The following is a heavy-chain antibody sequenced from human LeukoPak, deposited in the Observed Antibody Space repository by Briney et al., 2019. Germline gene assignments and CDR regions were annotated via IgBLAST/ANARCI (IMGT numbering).Heavy chain of an antibody. J-gene: IGHJ6*03. D-gene: IGHD3-10*01. V-gene: IGHV3-21*01. CDR2: ISSRSTYI. CDR3: ARSPGGTYYYYYMDV. Sequence: GGSLRLSCAAAGFNFNNCTFNWVRQAPGKGLEWVSSISSRSTYIYYADSMKGRFTISRDNAKNSLYLQMNSLRAEDTAVYYCARSPGGTYYYYYMDVWGKGTTVTVSS. CDR1: GFNFNNCT.